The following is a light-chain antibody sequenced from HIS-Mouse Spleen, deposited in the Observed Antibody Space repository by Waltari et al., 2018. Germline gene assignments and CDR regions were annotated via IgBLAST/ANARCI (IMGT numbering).Light chain of an antibody. CDR3: SSYTSSSTWV. Sequence: QSALTQPASVSGSPGQSIPISYTGTSTDVGCYNYVPWYQQHPGKAPKLMIYEVSTRPSGVSNRFSGSKSGNTASLTISGLQAEDEADYYCSSYTSSSTWVFGGGTKLTVL. CDR1: STDVGCYNY. CDR2: EVS. V-gene: IGLV2-14*01. J-gene: IGLJ3*02.